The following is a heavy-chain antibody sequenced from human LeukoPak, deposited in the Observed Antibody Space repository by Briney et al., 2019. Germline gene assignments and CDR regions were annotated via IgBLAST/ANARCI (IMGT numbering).Heavy chain of an antibody. CDR3: ARRPIAAGNNWFDP. CDR2: IYYTGTT. Sequence: TSETLSLTCTVSGGSISSAAYYWGWVRQPPGKGLDWIGSIYYTGTTYYSPSLQTRATLSFDTSKNQFSLKLTSVTAADTAVYFCARRPIAAGNNWFDPWDQGTLVTVSS. V-gene: IGHV4-39*01. CDR1: GGSISSAAYY. D-gene: IGHD6-13*01. J-gene: IGHJ5*02.